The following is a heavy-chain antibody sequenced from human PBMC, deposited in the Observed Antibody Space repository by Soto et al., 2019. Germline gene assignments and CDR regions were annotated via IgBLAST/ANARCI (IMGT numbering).Heavy chain of an antibody. J-gene: IGHJ5*02. D-gene: IGHD6-13*01. Sequence: LGESLKISCKGSGYSFTNYWIGWVRQMPGKGLEWMGIIYPRDSDTRYSPSVQGQVTMSVDKSVSTAYLQWSSLKASDSAMYYCARSTGSSSWYEYNWFDPWGQGTRVTVSS. V-gene: IGHV5-51*01. CDR3: ARSTGSSSWYEYNWFDP. CDR2: IYPRDSDT. CDR1: GYSFTNYW.